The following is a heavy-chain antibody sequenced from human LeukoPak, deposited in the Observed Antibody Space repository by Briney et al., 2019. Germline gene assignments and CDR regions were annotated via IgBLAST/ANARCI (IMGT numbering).Heavy chain of an antibody. Sequence: SETLSLTCSVSGDSISSGGYYWSWIRQFPGKGLEWIGYIFYSGRTYYTPSLKSRVTISVDTSKNQSSLRLTSVTAADTAVYYCAMTSDPHDAFDIWGQGTMVTVSS. CDR1: GDSISSGGYY. V-gene: IGHV4-31*03. D-gene: IGHD4-17*01. CDR2: IFYSGRT. CDR3: AMTSDPHDAFDI. J-gene: IGHJ3*02.